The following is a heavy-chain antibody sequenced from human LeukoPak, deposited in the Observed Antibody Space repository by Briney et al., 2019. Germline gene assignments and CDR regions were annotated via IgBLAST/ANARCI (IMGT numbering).Heavy chain of an antibody. Sequence: GGSLRLSCAASGFTFSSYSMNWVCQAPGKGLEWVSSISSSSSYIYYADSVKGRFTISRDNAKNSLYLQMNSLRAEDTAVYYCARDKIVGATSAFDIWGQGTMVTVSS. D-gene: IGHD1-26*01. CDR3: ARDKIVGATSAFDI. CDR2: ISSSSSYI. CDR1: GFTFSSYS. V-gene: IGHV3-21*01. J-gene: IGHJ3*02.